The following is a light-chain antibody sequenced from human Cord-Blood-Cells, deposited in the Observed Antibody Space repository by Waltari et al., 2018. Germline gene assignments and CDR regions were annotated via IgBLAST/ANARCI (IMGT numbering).Light chain of an antibody. CDR1: QSISSY. CDR2: AAS. V-gene: IGKV1-39*01. Sequence: DIQMTQSPSSLSASVGDRVTITCRASQSISSYLNWYQQKPGKAPKLLIYAASSLQSGVPSRFSGSGSGTDFTLTINSLQPEDFATYYCQQSYSTPLPTFGQGTEVEIK. J-gene: IGKJ1*01. CDR3: QQSYSTPLPT.